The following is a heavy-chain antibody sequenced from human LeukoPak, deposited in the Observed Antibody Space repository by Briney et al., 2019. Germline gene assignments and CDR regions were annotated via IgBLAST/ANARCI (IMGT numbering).Heavy chain of an antibody. CDR1: GFTFSNSW. J-gene: IGHJ6*04. Sequence: GGSLRLSCLASGFTFSNSWMTWVRQAPGRGLEWVANIKEDGSGKQYVDSVRGRFTISRDNAKNSVSLQMDGLRAEDTAVYHCVRESDVWSGPGIGRPLDVWGKGTTVTVSS. CDR2: IKEDGSGK. V-gene: IGHV3-7*01. CDR3: VRESDVWSGPGIGRPLDV. D-gene: IGHD3-3*01.